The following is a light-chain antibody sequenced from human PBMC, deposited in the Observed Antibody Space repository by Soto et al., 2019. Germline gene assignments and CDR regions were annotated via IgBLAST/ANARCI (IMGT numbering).Light chain of an antibody. CDR3: QQRSNWPPLT. Sequence: ESALTRERVNISLSAGSRTTKSCRASQSVSNNYLAWYQKKPGQAPRLLIYGASNRATGIPDRFSGSGSGTDFTLTISSLETEDFAVYYCQQRSNWPPLTFEGGTKGDI. CDR2: GAS. J-gene: IGKJ4*01. V-gene: IGKV3D-20*02. CDR1: QSVSNNY.